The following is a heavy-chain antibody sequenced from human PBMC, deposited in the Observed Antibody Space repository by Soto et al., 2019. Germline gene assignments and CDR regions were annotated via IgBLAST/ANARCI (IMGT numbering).Heavy chain of an antibody. J-gene: IGHJ4*02. D-gene: IGHD1-26*01. Sequence: QITLRESGPTLVKPTQTLTLTCTFSGFSLSTSGVGVGWIRQPPGKALEWLALIYWDDDKRYSPSLKRRLTITKHTSKKQVVLTMTNVDPADTATYYCAHRRSGRVVYYFGYWGQGTLVTVSS. CDR1: GFSLSTSGVG. CDR3: AHRRSGRVVYYFGY. V-gene: IGHV2-5*02. CDR2: IYWDDDK.